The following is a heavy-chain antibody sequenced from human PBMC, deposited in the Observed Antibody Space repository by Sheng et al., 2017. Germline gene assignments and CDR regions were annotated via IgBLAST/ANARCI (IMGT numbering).Heavy chain of an antibody. CDR1: GFTFSSYS. Sequence: EVQLVESGGGLVKPGGSLRLSCAASGFTFSSYSMNWVRQAPGKGLEWVSSISSSSSYIYYADSVKGRFTISRDNAKNSLYLQMNSLRAKDTAVYYCARHSGYRQLYFDYWGQGTLVTVSS. D-gene: IGHD3-22*01. V-gene: IGHV3-21*01. CDR2: ISSSSSYI. CDR3: ARHSGYRQLYFDY. J-gene: IGHJ4*02.